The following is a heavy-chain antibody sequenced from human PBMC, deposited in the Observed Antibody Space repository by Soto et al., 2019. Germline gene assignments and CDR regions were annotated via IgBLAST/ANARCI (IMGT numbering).Heavy chain of an antibody. CDR3: ARAPGAEPARRYFDY. J-gene: IGHJ4*02. D-gene: IGHD4-17*01. CDR1: GGTFSSYT. Sequence: ASVKVSCKASGGTFSSYTISWVRQAPGQGLEWMGRIIPILGIANYAQKFQGRVTITADKSTSTAYMELSSLRSEDTAVYYCARAPGAEPARRYFDYWGQGTLVTVSS. CDR2: IIPILGIA. V-gene: IGHV1-69*02.